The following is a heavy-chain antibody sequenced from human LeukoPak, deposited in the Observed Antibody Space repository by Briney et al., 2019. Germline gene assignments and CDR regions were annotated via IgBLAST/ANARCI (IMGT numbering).Heavy chain of an antibody. D-gene: IGHD6-13*01. V-gene: IGHV3-23*01. Sequence: GSLRLSCAASGFTFSSYAMSWVRQAPGKGLEWVSAISGSGGSTYYADSVKGRFTISRDNSKNTLYLQMNSLRAEDTAVCYCAKDKHYSSSVGYYMDVWGKGTTVTVSS. CDR3: AKDKHYSSSVGYYMDV. J-gene: IGHJ6*03. CDR2: ISGSGGST. CDR1: GFTFSSYA.